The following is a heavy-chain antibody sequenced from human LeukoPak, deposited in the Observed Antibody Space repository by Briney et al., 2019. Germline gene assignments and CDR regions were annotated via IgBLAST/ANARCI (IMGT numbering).Heavy chain of an antibody. J-gene: IGHJ6*03. V-gene: IGHV1-18*01. D-gene: IGHD4-11*01. CDR1: GYTFTSYG. Sequence: ASVKVSCKASGYTFTSYGINWVRQAPGQGLEWMGWISGSTGNRKYEQKIQGRVTLTTDTSTRTAYMELRSLRSDDTAGYYCARGTVGGNDYYYMDVWGKGTTVTVSS. CDR3: ARGTVGGNDYYYMDV. CDR2: ISGSTGNR.